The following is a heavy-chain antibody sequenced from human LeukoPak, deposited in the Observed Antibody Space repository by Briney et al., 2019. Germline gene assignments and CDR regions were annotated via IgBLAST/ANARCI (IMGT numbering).Heavy chain of an antibody. J-gene: IGHJ4*02. D-gene: IGHD3-9*01. CDR3: ARDILTGYYAFDY. CDR2: INHSGST. CDR1: GGSFSGYY. Sequence: SETLSLTCAVYGGSFSGYYWSWIRQPPGKGLEWIGEINHSGSTNYNPSLKSRVTISVDTSKNQFSLKLSSVTAADTAVYYCARDILTGYYAFDYWGQGTLVTVSS. V-gene: IGHV4-34*01.